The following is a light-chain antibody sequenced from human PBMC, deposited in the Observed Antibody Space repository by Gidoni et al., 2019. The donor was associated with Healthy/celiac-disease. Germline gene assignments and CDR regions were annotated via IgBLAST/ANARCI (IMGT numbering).Light chain of an antibody. CDR3: GTWESSLSAVV. CDR2: DNN. CDR1: SSHIGYTY. Sequence: QSVLTQPPSVSAAPGQKVTISCSGSSSHIGYTYVSWYQQHPGTAPKLLIYDNNKRPSGIPYRFSGSKSGTAATLGITGLQTGDEADYHCGTWESSLSAVVFGGGTKRTVL. V-gene: IGLV1-51*01. J-gene: IGLJ2*01.